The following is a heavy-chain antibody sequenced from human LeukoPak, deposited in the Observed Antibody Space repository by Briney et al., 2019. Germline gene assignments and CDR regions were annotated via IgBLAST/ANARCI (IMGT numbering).Heavy chain of an antibody. J-gene: IGHJ4*02. CDR3: ARDQDSSGYID. D-gene: IGHD3-22*01. V-gene: IGHV3-66*02. CDR1: GFTLSSNY. CDR2: IYSGGST. Sequence: GGSLRLSCAASGFTLSSNYMSWVRQAPGKGLEWVSVIYSGGSTYYADSVKGRFTISRDNSKNTLYLQMNSLRAEDTAVYYCARDQDSSGYIDWGQGTLVTVSS.